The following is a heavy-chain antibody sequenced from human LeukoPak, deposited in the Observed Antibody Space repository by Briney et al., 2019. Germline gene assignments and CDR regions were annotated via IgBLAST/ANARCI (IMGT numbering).Heavy chain of an antibody. J-gene: IGHJ4*02. V-gene: IGHV3-30*02. CDR1: GFTFSSYG. Sequence: PGGSLRLSCAASGFTFSSYGMHWVRQAPGKGLEWVAFIRYDGSNKYYADSVKGRFTISRDNSKNTLYLQMNSLRAEDTAIYYCAKVHPTTVTIRPNFDCWGQGTLVTVSS. D-gene: IGHD4-17*01. CDR3: AKVHPTTVTIRPNFDC. CDR2: IRYDGSNK.